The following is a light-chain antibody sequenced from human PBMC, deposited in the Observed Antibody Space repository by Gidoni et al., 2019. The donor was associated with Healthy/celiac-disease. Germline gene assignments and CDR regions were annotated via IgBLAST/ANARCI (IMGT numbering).Light chain of an antibody. CDR2: DAS. CDR1: QDISNY. J-gene: IGKJ2*01. V-gene: IGKV1-33*01. CDR3: QQYDNLPGGT. Sequence: LQLPPSPASLSASGGDRVTITRQASQDISNYFNWYQQKPGKAPKLLIYDASNLETGDPSRFSGSGSGTDFTFTISSLQPEDIATYNCQQYDNLPGGTFXQXTKLEIK.